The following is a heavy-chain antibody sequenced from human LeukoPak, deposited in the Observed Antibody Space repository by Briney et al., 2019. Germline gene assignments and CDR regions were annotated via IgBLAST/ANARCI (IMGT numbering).Heavy chain of an antibody. V-gene: IGHV3-23*01. CDR1: GFTFSSYA. D-gene: IGHD3-10*01. CDR2: ISGSGGST. J-gene: IGHJ4*02. Sequence: GGSLRLSCAASGFTFSSYAVSWVRQAPGKGLAWVSGISGSGGSTYYADSVKGRFTISRDNSKNTLYLQMNSLRTEDTAVYYCAKTPKIRGVSNFDYWGQGTLVTVSS. CDR3: AKTPKIRGVSNFDY.